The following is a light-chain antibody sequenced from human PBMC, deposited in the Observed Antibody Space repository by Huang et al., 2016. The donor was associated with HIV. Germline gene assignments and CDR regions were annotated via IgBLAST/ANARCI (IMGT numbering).Light chain of an antibody. V-gene: IGKV3-15*01. J-gene: IGKJ1*01. Sequence: IVLTQSPATLSVSPGERATLSCRASQSINSNLAWYQQKYGQAPRLLISGASTRARGIPARFSGSGSRTEFTLTISSLQSEDFAVYYCQQYYHWPQTFGQGTKVEIK. CDR2: GAS. CDR3: QQYYHWPQT. CDR1: QSINSN.